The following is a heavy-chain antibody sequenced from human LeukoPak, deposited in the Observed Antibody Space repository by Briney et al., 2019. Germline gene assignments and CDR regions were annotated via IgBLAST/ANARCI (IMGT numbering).Heavy chain of an antibody. V-gene: IGHV1-18*01. D-gene: IGHD2-15*01. J-gene: IGHJ3*02. CDR3: ARDRLVVVVAAIMGAFDI. Sequence: GASVTVSFKASGYTFTSYGISWVRQAPGQGLEWVGLINAYNGNTNYAQKLQGRVTMTTDTSTSTAYMELRSLRSDDTAVYYCARDRLVVVVAAIMGAFDIWGQGTMVTVSS. CDR2: INAYNGNT. CDR1: GYTFTSYG.